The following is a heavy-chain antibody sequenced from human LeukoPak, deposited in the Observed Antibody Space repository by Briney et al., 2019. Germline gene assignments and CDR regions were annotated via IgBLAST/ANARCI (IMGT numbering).Heavy chain of an antibody. CDR1: GGSISSSSYY. J-gene: IGHJ4*02. V-gene: IGHV4-39*02. Sequence: SETLSLTCTVSGGSISSSSYYWGWIRQPPGKGLEWIGSIYYSGSTFYNPSRKSRVTISVDTSKNHFSLKLSSVTAADTAVYYCARNTTTVDARRTCDYWGQGSLVTVSS. D-gene: IGHD4-23*01. CDR3: ARNTTTVDARRTCDY. CDR2: IYYSGST.